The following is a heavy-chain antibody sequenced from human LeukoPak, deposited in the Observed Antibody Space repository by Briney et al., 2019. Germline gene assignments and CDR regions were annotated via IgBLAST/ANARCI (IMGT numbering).Heavy chain of an antibody. J-gene: IGHJ3*02. CDR2: ISSSGSLI. D-gene: IGHD3-16*01. CDR3: AREYEDAFDI. CDR1: GFTFSSYE. V-gene: IGHV3-48*03. Sequence: GGSLRLSCAASGFTFSSYEMNWVRQAPGRGLEWVSYISSSGSLIFYADSVTGRFTVSRGNAKNSLYLQMNSLRAEDTAFYYCAREYEDAFDIWGQGTMVTVSS.